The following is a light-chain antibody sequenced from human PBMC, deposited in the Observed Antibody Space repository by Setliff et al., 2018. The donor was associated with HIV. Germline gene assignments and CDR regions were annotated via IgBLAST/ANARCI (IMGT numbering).Light chain of an antibody. CDR1: SSNLGAGYD. CDR3: QSYDNSLSGSV. V-gene: IGLV1-40*01. CDR2: NSN. J-gene: IGLJ2*01. Sequence: ELTQPPSVSGAPGQRVSISCTGNSSNLGAGYDVHWYQQDPGTAPKLLIYNSNKRPSGISDRLSGSKSGPSASLAITGLQPEDEAHYYCQSYDNSLSGSVFGGGTKVTVL.